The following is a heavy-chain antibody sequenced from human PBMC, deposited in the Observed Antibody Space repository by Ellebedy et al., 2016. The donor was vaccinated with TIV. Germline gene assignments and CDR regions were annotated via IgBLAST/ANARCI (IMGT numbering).Heavy chain of an antibody. J-gene: IGHJ4*02. CDR2: INYSGRT. V-gene: IGHV4-39*07. CDR1: GGSISSTSYY. Sequence: GSLRLSCTVSGGSISSTSYYWVWFRQPPGKGLEWIGSINYSGRTYYNPSLKSRLTISVDTSRNQFSLKLNSVTAADTAVYYCARGGTSFSDYWGQGTLVTVSS. CDR3: ARGGTSFSDY. D-gene: IGHD2-15*01.